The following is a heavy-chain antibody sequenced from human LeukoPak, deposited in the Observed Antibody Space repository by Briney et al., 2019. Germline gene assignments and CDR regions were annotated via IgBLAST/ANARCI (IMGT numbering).Heavy chain of an antibody. Sequence: GGSLRLSCVASGFTFGDHSMSWFRQAPEKGLEWVANIREDGSEEHYVASVRGRFTISRDNSKNTLYLQMNSLRADDAAVYYCARAPVTSCRGAFCYPFDIWGQGTLVTVSS. CDR2: IREDGSEE. V-gene: IGHV3-7*03. D-gene: IGHD2-15*01. J-gene: IGHJ4*02. CDR3: ARAPVTSCRGAFCYPFDI. CDR1: GFTFGDHS.